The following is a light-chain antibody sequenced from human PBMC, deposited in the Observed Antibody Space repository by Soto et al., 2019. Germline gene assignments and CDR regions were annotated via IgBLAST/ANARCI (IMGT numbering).Light chain of an antibody. V-gene: IGKV2-40*01. CDR2: TPS. CDR1: QSLLDSNDGNTY. CDR3: LERRLSPYT. Sequence: IVLTQTPLFLPVTPGEPASISCRSSQSLLDSNDGNTYLDWNLQKPRQSLQLFIYTPSSRASGILARFSGNGSVNDYRLKISRVEAEADGGYLCLERRLSPYTFGRGTRL. J-gene: IGKJ2*01.